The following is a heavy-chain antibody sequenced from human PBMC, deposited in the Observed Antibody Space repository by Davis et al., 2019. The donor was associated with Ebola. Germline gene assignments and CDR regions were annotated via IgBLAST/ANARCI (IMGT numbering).Heavy chain of an antibody. CDR2: IYYSGST. CDR3: ARGHDILTGSSVGYYYYYGMDV. D-gene: IGHD3-9*01. Sequence: MPSETLSLTCTVSGGSISSYYWSWIRQPPGKGLEWIGYIYYSGSTNYNPSLKSRVTISVDTSKNQFSLKLSSVTAADTAVYYCARGHDILTGSSVGYYYYYGMDVWGKGTTVTVSS. V-gene: IGHV4-59*01. CDR1: GGSISSYY. J-gene: IGHJ6*04.